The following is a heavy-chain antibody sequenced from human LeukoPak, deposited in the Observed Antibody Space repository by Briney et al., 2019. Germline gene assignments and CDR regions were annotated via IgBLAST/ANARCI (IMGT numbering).Heavy chain of an antibody. Sequence: ASVRVSFKAAGYTFTSYFISWVRQAPGQGLEWMGWISAYNGNANYAQKFLGRVTMTTDTATSTAYMELWSLRSDDTAVFYCARANYYSDMDVWGQGTPVTVSS. CDR2: ISAYNGNA. CDR3: ARANYYSDMDV. V-gene: IGHV1-18*01. J-gene: IGHJ6*02. CDR1: GYTFTSYF.